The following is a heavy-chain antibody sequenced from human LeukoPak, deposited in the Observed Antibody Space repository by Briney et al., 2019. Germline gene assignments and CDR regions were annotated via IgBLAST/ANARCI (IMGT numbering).Heavy chain of an antibody. V-gene: IGHV1-8*01. CDR2: MNPNSGNT. D-gene: IGHD3-3*01. CDR1: GYTFTSYD. J-gene: IGHJ4*02. Sequence: GASVKVSCKASGYTFTSYDINWVRQATGQGPEWMGWMNPNSGNTGYAQKFQGRVTMTRNTSISTAYMELSSLRFEDTAVYYCARGPTRITIFGVVITGLIDYWGQGTLVTVSS. CDR3: ARGPTRITIFGVVITGLIDY.